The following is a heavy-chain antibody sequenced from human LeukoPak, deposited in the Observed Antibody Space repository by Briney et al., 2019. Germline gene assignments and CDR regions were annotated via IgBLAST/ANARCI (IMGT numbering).Heavy chain of an antibody. D-gene: IGHD6-13*01. CDR3: AGRRQLVVDY. CDR1: GGPISNYY. CDR2: INHSGST. Sequence: SETLSLTCTVSGGPISNYYWSWIRQPPGKGLEWIGEINHSGSTNYNPSLKSRVTISVDTSKNQFSLKLSSVTAADTAVYYCAGRRQLVVDYWGQGTLVTVSS. J-gene: IGHJ4*02. V-gene: IGHV4-34*01.